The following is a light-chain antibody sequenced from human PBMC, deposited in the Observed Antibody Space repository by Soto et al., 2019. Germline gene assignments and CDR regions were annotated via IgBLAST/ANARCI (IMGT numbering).Light chain of an antibody. CDR3: QQTYNTPT. V-gene: IGKV1-39*01. CDR2: GAS. Sequence: DIQMTQSPSSLSASVGDRVTITCRASQSISVFLSWYQQRPGRVPKLLIYGASTLQSGVPSRFSGSGSGTDFTLTISGLLPEDYATYYCQQTYNTPTFGPGTKVDIK. J-gene: IGKJ3*01. CDR1: QSISVF.